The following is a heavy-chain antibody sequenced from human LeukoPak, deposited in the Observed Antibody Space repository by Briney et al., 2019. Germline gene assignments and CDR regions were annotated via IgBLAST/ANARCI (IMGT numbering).Heavy chain of an antibody. J-gene: IGHJ4*02. CDR1: GFTFSSHG. Sequence: GGSLRLSCAASGFTFSSHGMSWVRQAPGKGLEWVSGISGTGRRNHYADSVKGRFTISRDNSKNTVYLQMNSLRAEDTALYYCVRGGGDNSGWEFDYWGQGTLVTVSS. V-gene: IGHV3-23*01. CDR3: VRGGGDNSGWEFDY. D-gene: IGHD6-19*01. CDR2: ISGTGRRN.